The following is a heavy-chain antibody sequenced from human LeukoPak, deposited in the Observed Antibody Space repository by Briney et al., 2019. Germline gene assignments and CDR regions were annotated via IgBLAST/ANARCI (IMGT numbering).Heavy chain of an antibody. Sequence: GGSLRLSCAASGFTFSDYYMTWIRQAPGKGLEWVSYISSSGSTIYYADSVKGRFTISRDNAKNSLYLQMNSLRAEDTAVYYCARDKVTPYYYYYHMDVWGKGTTVTVSS. CDR2: ISSSGSTI. V-gene: IGHV3-11*01. J-gene: IGHJ6*03. CDR1: GFTFSDYY. CDR3: ARDKVTPYYYYYHMDV. D-gene: IGHD4-23*01.